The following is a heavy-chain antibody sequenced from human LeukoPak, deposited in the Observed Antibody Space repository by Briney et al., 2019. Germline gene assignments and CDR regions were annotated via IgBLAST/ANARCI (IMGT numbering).Heavy chain of an antibody. V-gene: IGHV3-23*01. Sequence: GGSLRLSCAASGFTFSSYAMSWVRQAPGKGLEWVSAISGSGGSTYYADSVKGRFTISRDNSKNTLYLQMNSLRAEDTAVYYCAKDRRITYSSSSGLEYFQHWGQGTLVTVSS. J-gene: IGHJ1*01. CDR2: ISGSGGST. CDR1: GFTFSSYA. CDR3: AKDRRITYSSSSGLEYFQH. D-gene: IGHD6-6*01.